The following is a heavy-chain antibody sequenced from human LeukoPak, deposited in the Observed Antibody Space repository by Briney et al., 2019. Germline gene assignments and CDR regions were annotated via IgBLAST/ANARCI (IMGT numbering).Heavy chain of an antibody. D-gene: IGHD5-18*01. CDR2: IYYSGST. CDR1: GGSISSGDYY. CDR3: ARQGGTAMVNSYYFDY. Sequence: PSETLSLTCTVSGGSISSGDYYWSWIRQPPGKGLEWIGYIYYSGSTYYNPSLKSRVTISVDTSKNQFSLKLSSVTAADTAVYYCARQGGTAMVNSYYFDYWGQGTLVTVSS. V-gene: IGHV4-30-4*01. J-gene: IGHJ4*02.